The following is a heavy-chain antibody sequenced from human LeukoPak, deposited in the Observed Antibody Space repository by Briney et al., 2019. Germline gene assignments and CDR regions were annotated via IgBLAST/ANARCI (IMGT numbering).Heavy chain of an antibody. J-gene: IGHJ4*02. CDR3: ARPPSSMVRGVIPFDY. D-gene: IGHD3-10*01. V-gene: IGHV3-30*04. CDR2: ISYDGSNK. CDR1: ASTFSSYA. Sequence: GGSLRLSCAASASTFSSYAMHWVRQAPGKGLEWVAVISYDGSNKYYADSVKGRFTISRDNSKNTLYLQMNSLRAEDTAVYYCARPPSSMVRGVIPFDYWGQGTLVTVSS.